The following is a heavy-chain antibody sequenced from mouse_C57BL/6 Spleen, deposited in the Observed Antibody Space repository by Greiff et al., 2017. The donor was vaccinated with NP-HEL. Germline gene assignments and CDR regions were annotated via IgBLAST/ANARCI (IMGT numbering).Heavy chain of an antibody. CDR3: ARDYDGDYYAMDY. Sequence: EVQLVESGGGLVKPGGSLKLSCAASGFTFSSYAMSWVRQTPEKRLEWVATISDGGSYTYYPDNVKGRFTISRDNAKNNLYLQMSHLKSEDTAMYYCARDYDGDYYAMDYWGQGTSVTVSS. CDR1: GFTFSSYA. J-gene: IGHJ4*01. D-gene: IGHD2-12*01. CDR2: ISDGGSYT. V-gene: IGHV5-4*01.